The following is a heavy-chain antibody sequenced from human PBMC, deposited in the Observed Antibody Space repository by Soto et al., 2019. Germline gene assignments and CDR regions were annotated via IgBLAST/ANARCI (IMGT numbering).Heavy chain of an antibody. Sequence: NPSETLSLTCTTSGGSVSVYYWSWIRQSTGQGLEWIGYIYASGSPYYNPSLRSRVTISADTSKNQISLKLTSLTAADTAVYYCARGVGSSPPQYWGRGTLVTVSS. J-gene: IGHJ4*02. CDR2: IYASGSP. CDR3: ARGVGSSPPQY. V-gene: IGHV4-59*02. CDR1: GGSVSVYY. D-gene: IGHD1-26*01.